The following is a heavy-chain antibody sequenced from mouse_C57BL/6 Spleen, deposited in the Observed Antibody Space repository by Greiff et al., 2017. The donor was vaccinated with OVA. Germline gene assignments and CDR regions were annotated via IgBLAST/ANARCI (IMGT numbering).Heavy chain of an antibody. Sequence: QVQLQQSGPELVKPGASVKLSCTASGYTFTSYDITWVKQRPGQGLAWLGWIYPRDGSTKYNAKFKGKATLTVDTSSSTAYMELHSLTSEDSAVYFCARSLGGSMDYWGKGTSVTVSS. CDR1: GYTFTSYD. V-gene: IGHV1-85*01. D-gene: IGHD3-3*01. CDR3: ARSLGGSMDY. CDR2: IYPRDGST. J-gene: IGHJ4*01.